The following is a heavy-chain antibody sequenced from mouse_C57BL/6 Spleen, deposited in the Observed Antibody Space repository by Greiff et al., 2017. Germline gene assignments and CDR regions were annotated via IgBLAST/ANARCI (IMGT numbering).Heavy chain of an antibody. CDR3: TPYGYYPFAY. CDR1: GFNIKDDY. V-gene: IGHV14-4*01. D-gene: IGHD2-3*01. Sequence: EVMLVESGAELVRPGASVKLSCTASGFNIKDDYMHWVKQRPEQGLEWIGWIDPENGDTEYASKFQGKATITADTSSNTAYLQLSSLTSEDTAVYYCTPYGYYPFAYWGQGTLVTVSA. J-gene: IGHJ3*01. CDR2: IDPENGDT.